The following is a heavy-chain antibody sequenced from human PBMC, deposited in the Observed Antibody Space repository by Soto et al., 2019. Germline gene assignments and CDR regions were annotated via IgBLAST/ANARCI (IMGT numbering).Heavy chain of an antibody. CDR1: GFTFSSYS. J-gene: IGHJ6*03. CDR2: ISSSSSYI. Sequence: EVQLVESGGGLVKPGGSLRLSCAASGFTFSSYSMNWVRQAPGKGLEWVSSISSSSSYIYYADSVKGRFTISRDNAKNSLYLQMNRLRAEDTAVYYCARGTGTTGFDYYMDVWGKGTTVTVSS. D-gene: IGHD1-1*01. CDR3: ARGTGTTGFDYYMDV. V-gene: IGHV3-21*01.